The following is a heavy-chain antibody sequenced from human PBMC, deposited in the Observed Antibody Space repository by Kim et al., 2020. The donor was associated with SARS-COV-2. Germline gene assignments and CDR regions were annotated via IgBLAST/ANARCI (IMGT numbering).Heavy chain of an antibody. CDR1: GDTFISHY. J-gene: IGHJ4*02. V-gene: IGHV1-46*01. Sequence: ASVKVSCKASGDTFISHYIHWVRQAPGQGLEWMGTSSPRGGSTSFAQQFRGRVTMTRDTSTGTLYMELSGLRFEDTAVYYCARDRGVYGSGSYYQMGYWGQVTLVTVSS. D-gene: IGHD3-10*01. CDR3: ARDRGVYGSGSYYQMGY. CDR2: SSPRGGST.